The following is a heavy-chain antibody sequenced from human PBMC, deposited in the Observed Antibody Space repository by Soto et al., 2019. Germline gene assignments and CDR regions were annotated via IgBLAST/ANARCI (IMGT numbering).Heavy chain of an antibody. Sequence: GGSLRLSCAASGFTFSSYAMHWVRQAPGKGLEWVAVISYDGSNKYYADSVKGRFTISRDNSKNTLYLQMNSLRAEDTAVYYCARTPYYDFWSGYFDYWGQGTLVTVSS. V-gene: IGHV3-30-3*01. CDR2: ISYDGSNK. D-gene: IGHD3-3*01. CDR1: GFTFSSYA. CDR3: ARTPYYDFWSGYFDY. J-gene: IGHJ4*02.